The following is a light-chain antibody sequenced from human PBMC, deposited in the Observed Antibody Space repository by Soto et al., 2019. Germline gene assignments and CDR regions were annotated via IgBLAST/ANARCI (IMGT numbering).Light chain of an antibody. CDR2: AAS. CDR1: QDISVY. CDR3: QKYNSAPLT. Sequence: DIQMTQSPSSLSASLGDRVTITYRASQDISVYLAWFQQKPGKVPKLLIYAASTLQSGVPSRFSGSGSGTDFTLTISSLQPEDVATYYCQKYNSAPLTFGGGTKVEIK. V-gene: IGKV1-27*01. J-gene: IGKJ4*01.